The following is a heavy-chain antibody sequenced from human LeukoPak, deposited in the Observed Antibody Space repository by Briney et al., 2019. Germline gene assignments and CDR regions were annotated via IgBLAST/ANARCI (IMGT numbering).Heavy chain of an antibody. V-gene: IGHV1-8*03. D-gene: IGHD2-8*01. CDR2: MNPNSGNT. CDR3: ARANVLMVYAIVPWFDP. Sequence: GASVKVSCKASGYTFTSYDINWVRQATGQGLEWMGWMNPNSGNTGYAQKFQGRVTITADKSTSTAYMELSSLRSEDTAVYYCARANVLMVYAIVPWFDPWGQGTLVTVSS. CDR1: GYTFTSYD. J-gene: IGHJ5*02.